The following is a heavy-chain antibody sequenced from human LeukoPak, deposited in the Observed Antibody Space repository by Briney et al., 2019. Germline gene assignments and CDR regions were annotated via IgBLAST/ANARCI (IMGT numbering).Heavy chain of an antibody. J-gene: IGHJ4*02. CDR3: AKDPEQSHSGWPVALDY. V-gene: IGHV3-23*01. D-gene: IGHD6-19*01. Sequence: GGSLRLSCAASGFTFSSYAMSWVRQAPGKGLEWVSAISGSGGSTYYADSVKGRFTISRDNSKNTLYLQMNSLRAEDTAVYYCAKDPEQSHSGWPVALDYWGQGTLVTVSS. CDR1: GFTFSSYA. CDR2: ISGSGGST.